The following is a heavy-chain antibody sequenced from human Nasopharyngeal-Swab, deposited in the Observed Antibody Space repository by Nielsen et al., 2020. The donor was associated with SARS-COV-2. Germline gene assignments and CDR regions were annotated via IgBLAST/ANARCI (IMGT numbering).Heavy chain of an antibody. D-gene: IGHD5-24*01. Sequence: GGSLRLSCAASGLSVSSNYMSWVRQAPGKGLEWVSIIYPGGSTYYADSVKGRFTISRDSSRNTLYLQMNSLTAEDTAVYYCARVLDGYNGFGYWGQGTLVTVSS. CDR3: ARVLDGYNGFGY. V-gene: IGHV3-53*01. J-gene: IGHJ4*02. CDR2: IYPGGST. CDR1: GLSVSSNY.